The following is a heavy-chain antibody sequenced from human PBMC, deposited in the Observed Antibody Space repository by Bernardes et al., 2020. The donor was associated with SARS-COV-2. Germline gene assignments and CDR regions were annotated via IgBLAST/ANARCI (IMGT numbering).Heavy chain of an antibody. D-gene: IGHD5-18*01. J-gene: IGHJ4*02. Sequence: SVKVSCKASGGTFSSYAISWVRQAPGQGLEWMGGIIPIFGTANYAQKFQGRVTITADKSTSTAYMELSSLRSEDTTVYYCARDNNYSYGWYYFDYWGQGTLVTVSS. CDR2: IIPIFGTA. V-gene: IGHV1-69*06. CDR3: ARDNNYSYGWYYFDY. CDR1: GGTFSSYA.